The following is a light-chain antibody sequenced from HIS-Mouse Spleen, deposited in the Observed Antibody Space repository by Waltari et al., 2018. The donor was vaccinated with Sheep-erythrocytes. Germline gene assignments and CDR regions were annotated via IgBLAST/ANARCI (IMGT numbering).Light chain of an antibody. V-gene: IGLV3-21*02. CDR3: QVWDSSSDHVV. J-gene: IGLJ2*01. CDR2: DDS. CDR1: NMGGKR. Sequence: SYVLTQPPSVSVAPGQTARITCGGNNMGGKRVHWYQQKPGQAPVLVVYDDSDRPSGIPERFSGSKSGNTATLTISRVEAGDEADYYCQVWDSSSDHVVFGGGTKLTVL.